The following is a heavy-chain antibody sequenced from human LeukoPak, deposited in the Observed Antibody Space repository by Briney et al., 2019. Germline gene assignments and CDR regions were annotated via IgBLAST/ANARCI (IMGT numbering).Heavy chain of an antibody. Sequence: GGSLRLSCTTSGFTFSSQDMHWVRQAPGKGLEWVAFTRYDESGKYYADSVEGRFTISRDNSKNTLYLQLTSLSPEDTAMYYCAKPDVAVDWGAYWGQGTLVTVSS. CDR1: GFTFSSQD. D-gene: IGHD3-9*01. CDR3: AKPDVAVDWGAY. CDR2: TRYDESGK. V-gene: IGHV3-30*02. J-gene: IGHJ4*02.